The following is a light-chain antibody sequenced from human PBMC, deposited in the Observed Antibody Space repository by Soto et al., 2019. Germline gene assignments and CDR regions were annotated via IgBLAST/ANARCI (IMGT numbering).Light chain of an antibody. J-gene: IGKJ4*01. V-gene: IGKV3-20*01. CDR3: QQYSSSLT. Sequence: EIVLTQSPGTLSLSPGERATLSCRASQSLSSDYLAWYQQRPSQAPRLLIYDGSTRATGFPDRFNGSVSGTDFTLTTSRVEPEDYAVYYCQQYSSSLTLGGETKVEIK. CDR1: QSLSSDY. CDR2: DGS.